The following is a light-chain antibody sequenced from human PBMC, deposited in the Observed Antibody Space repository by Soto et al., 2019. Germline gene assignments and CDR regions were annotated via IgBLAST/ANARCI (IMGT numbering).Light chain of an antibody. J-gene: IGKJ5*01. CDR3: QQRYNWPIT. CDR1: PRVSSN. Sequence: EIVVTHSPATLSLSPGEIATLSRRASPRVSSNLAWYQQNPGQAPRLLIYGASTRATGIPARFSGSGSGTDFTLTISSLEPEDFSVYYCQQRYNWPITFGQGTRLEIK. V-gene: IGKV3-11*01. CDR2: GAS.